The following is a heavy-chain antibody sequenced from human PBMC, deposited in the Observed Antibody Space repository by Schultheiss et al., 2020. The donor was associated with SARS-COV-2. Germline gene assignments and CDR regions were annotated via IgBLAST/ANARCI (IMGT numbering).Heavy chain of an antibody. V-gene: IGHV1-46*01. CDR2: INPSDDWT. CDR1: GYTFTSYY. J-gene: IGHJ4*02. D-gene: IGHD3-3*01. Sequence: ISCKASGYTFTSYYMHWVRQAPGQGLEWMGIINPSDDWTKYAQKFQGRLTLTRGTSPSTIYMELNSLRAEDTAVYYCATSIFRTEKYYFDYWGQGTLVTVSS. CDR3: ATSIFRTEKYYFDY.